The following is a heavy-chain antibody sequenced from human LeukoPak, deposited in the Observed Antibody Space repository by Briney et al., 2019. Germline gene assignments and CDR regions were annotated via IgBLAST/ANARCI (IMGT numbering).Heavy chain of an antibody. Sequence: SETLSLTCTVSGGSISSYYWSWIRQPPGKGLEWIGYIYYSGSTNYNPSLKSRVTISVDTSKSQFSLKLSSVTAADTAVYYCARSRDGWSFDYWGQGTLVTVSP. V-gene: IGHV4-59*01. J-gene: IGHJ4*02. CDR3: ARSRDGWSFDY. D-gene: IGHD5-24*01. CDR2: IYYSGST. CDR1: GGSISSYY.